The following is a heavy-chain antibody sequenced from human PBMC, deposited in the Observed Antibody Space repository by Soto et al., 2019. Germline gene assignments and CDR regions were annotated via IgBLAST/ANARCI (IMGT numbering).Heavy chain of an antibody. Sequence: QVQLVQSGAEVKKPGSSVKVSCKASGGTFNNCAISWVRQAPGQGLEWMGGIIPLFGATNYAQHFQGRVTITADKFTSTSYMELSSLKSEDTAVYYCARLIGEGYSGSYGLDYWGQGTLVTVSS. D-gene: IGHD1-26*01. CDR2: IIPLFGAT. J-gene: IGHJ4*02. V-gene: IGHV1-69*06. CDR1: GGTFNNCA. CDR3: ARLIGEGYSGSYGLDY.